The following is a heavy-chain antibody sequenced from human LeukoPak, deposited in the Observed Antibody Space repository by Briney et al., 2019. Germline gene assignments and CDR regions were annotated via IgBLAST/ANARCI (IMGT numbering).Heavy chain of an antibody. J-gene: IGHJ6*03. CDR3: AATYYDFWSGYRNYMDV. D-gene: IGHD3-3*01. Sequence: SETLSLTCAVYGGSFSGYYWSWIRQPPGNGLEWIGEINHSGSTNYNPSLESRVTISVDTSKNQFSLKLSSVTAADTAVYYCAATYYDFWSGYRNYMDVWGKGTTVTVSS. V-gene: IGHV4-34*01. CDR1: GGSFSGYY. CDR2: INHSGST.